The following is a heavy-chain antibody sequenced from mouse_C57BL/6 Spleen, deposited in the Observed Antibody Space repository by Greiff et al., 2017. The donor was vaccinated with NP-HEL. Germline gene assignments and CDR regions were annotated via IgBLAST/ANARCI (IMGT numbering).Heavy chain of an antibody. CDR1: GFTFTDYY. CDR2: IRNRANGYTT. Sequence: EVQRVESGGGLVQPGGSLSLSCAASGFTFTDYYMSWVRQPPGKALEWLGFIRNRANGYTTEYSASVKGRFTISRDNSKSILYLQMNGLRAEDSATYYCARYSDSSGNHWYFDVWGTGTTVTVSS. CDR3: ARYSDSSGNHWYFDV. J-gene: IGHJ1*03. D-gene: IGHD3-2*02. V-gene: IGHV7-3*01.